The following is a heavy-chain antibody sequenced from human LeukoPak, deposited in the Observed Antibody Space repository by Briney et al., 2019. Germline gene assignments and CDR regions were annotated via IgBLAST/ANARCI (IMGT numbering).Heavy chain of an antibody. V-gene: IGHV1-58*02. CDR1: GFTFTSSA. J-gene: IGHJ4*02. D-gene: IGHD6-19*01. CDR2: IVVGSGNT. CDR3: AASSSGWYLGDY. Sequence: SVKVSCKASGFTFTSSAMQGVRQARGQRLEWIGWIVVGSGNTNYAQKFQERVTITRDMSTSTAYMELSSLRSEDTAVYYCAASSSGWYLGDYWGQGTLVTVSS.